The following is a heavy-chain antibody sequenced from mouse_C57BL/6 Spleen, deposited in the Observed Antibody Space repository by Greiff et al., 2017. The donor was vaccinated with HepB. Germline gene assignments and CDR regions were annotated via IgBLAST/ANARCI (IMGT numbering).Heavy chain of an antibody. CDR2: IYPGDGDT. Sequence: VQLQQSGAELVKPGASVKISCKASGYAFSSYWMNWVKQRPGKGLEWIGQIYPGDGDTNYNGKFKGKATLTADKSSSTAYMQLSSLTSEDSAVYFCARSNRIYYDYDWYAMDYWGQGTSVTVSS. D-gene: IGHD2-4*01. J-gene: IGHJ4*01. CDR3: ARSNRIYYDYDWYAMDY. CDR1: GYAFSSYW. V-gene: IGHV1-80*01.